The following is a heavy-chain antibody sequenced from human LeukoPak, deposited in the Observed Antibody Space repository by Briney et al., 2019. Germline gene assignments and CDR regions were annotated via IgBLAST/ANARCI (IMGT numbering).Heavy chain of an antibody. Sequence: ASVKVSCKASGYTFTGYYMHWVRQAPGQGLEWMGWINPNSGDTHYAPKFQGRVTMTRDTSISTAYMELSRLRSDDTAVYYCAGEADCIITTCNLNYWGKGPLATVS. CDR2: INPNSGDT. CDR1: GYTFTGYY. V-gene: IGHV1-2*02. J-gene: IGHJ4*02. CDR3: AGEADCIITTCNLNY. D-gene: IGHD2/OR15-2a*01.